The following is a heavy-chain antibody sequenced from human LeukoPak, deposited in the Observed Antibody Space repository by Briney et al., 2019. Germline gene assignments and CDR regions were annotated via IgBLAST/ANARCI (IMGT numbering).Heavy chain of an antibody. CDR1: GGCISSYY. D-gene: IGHD3-10*01. Sequence: SETLSLTCTVSGGCISSYYWSWIRQPAGKGLEWIGRIYTSGSTNYNPSLKSRVTMSVDTSKNQYSLKLSPVTAADTAVYYCARDDYGSGGHFDYWGQGTLVTVSS. CDR3: ARDDYGSGGHFDY. J-gene: IGHJ4*02. V-gene: IGHV4-4*07. CDR2: IYTSGST.